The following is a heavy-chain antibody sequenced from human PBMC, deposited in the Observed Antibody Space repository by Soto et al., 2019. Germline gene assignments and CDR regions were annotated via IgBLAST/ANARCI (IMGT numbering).Heavy chain of an antibody. CDR2: IDPSDSYT. V-gene: IGHV5-10-1*03. Sequence: EVQLVQSGAEVKKPGESLRISCKGSGYSFTSYWISWVRQMPGKGLEWMGRIDPSDSYTNYSPSFQGHVTISADKSISTAYLQWSSLKASDTAMYYCARHIRTYYYGSGSLTQFPFGAFDIWGQGTMVTVSS. CDR3: ARHIRTYYYGSGSLTQFPFGAFDI. CDR1: GYSFTSYW. D-gene: IGHD3-10*01. J-gene: IGHJ3*02.